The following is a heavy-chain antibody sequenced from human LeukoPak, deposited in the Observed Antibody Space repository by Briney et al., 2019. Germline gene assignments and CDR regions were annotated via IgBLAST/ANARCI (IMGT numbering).Heavy chain of an antibody. V-gene: IGHV3-15*01. CDR2: IKSKADGETT. CDR3: AIDEPNYAPYDFDY. D-gene: IGHD4/OR15-4a*01. CDR1: RFTFINAW. Sequence: GGSLRLSCAAYRFTFINAWMNWVRQAPGKGLEWVGRIKSKADGETTDYAAPVKGRFTISRDDSNNMVYLQMSSLKVEDTAVYYCAIDEPNYAPYDFDYWGQGTLVTVSS. J-gene: IGHJ4*02.